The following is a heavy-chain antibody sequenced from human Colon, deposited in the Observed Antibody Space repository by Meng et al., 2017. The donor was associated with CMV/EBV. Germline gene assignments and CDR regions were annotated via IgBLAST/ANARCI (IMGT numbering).Heavy chain of an antibody. CDR2: MSAYNDNT. V-gene: IGHV1-18*04. D-gene: IGHD6-13*01. J-gene: IGHJ1*01. CDR3: ARGLQQQLVHWAYFQY. Sequence: ASVKVTCKASGYTFTSYGISWVRQAPGQGLEWMGWMSAYNDNTNYAQKLQGRITLTTDTSTSTGYMELRSLRYDDTAVYYCARGLQQQLVHWAYFQYWGQGALVTVSS. CDR1: GYTFTSYG.